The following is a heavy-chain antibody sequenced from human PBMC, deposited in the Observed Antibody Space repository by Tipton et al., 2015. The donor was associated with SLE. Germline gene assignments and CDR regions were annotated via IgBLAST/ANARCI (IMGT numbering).Heavy chain of an antibody. Sequence: LRLSCTVSGGSISSYYWSWIRQPPGKGLEWIGYIYYSGSTNYNPSLKSRVTISVDTSKNQFSLKLSSVTAADTAVYYCARDQDSSEDIWGQGTMVTVSS. J-gene: IGHJ3*02. V-gene: IGHV4-59*01. CDR1: GGSISSYY. CDR3: ARDQDSSEDI. D-gene: IGHD6-19*01. CDR2: IYYSGST.